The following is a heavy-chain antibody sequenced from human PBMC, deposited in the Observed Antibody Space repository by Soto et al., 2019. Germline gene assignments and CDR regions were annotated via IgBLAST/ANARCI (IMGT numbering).Heavy chain of an antibody. CDR3: ARGGSYGDYYAMDV. D-gene: IGHD4-17*01. V-gene: IGHV3-23*01. J-gene: IGHJ6*02. Sequence: GGSLRLSWAASGFTFSSYAMSWVRQAQGKGLEWVSAISGSGGSTYYADSVKGRFTISRDNSKNTLYLQMNSLRAEDTAVYYCARGGSYGDYYAMDVWGQGTTVTVSS. CDR1: GFTFSSYA. CDR2: ISGSGGST.